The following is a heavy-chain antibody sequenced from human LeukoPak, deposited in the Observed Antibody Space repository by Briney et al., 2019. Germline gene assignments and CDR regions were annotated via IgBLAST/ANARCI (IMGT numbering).Heavy chain of an antibody. CDR1: GGSISNSYYY. CDR2: IHYTGST. V-gene: IGHV4-61*05. J-gene: IGHJ4*02. CDR3: ARHVFAQYRVYDY. D-gene: IGHD5/OR15-5a*01. Sequence: PSETLSLTCTVSGGSISNSYYYWSWIRQPPGEGLEWIGYIHYTGSTNYNPSLRSRVTISVDTSKNQFSLKLNSVTAADTAVYYCARHVFAQYRVYDYWGQGTLVTVSS.